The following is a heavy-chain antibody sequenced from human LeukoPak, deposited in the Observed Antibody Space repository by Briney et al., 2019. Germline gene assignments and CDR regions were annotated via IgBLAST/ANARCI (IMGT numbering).Heavy chain of an antibody. CDR3: ARGSVTIFGVVIMPLDY. D-gene: IGHD3-3*01. Sequence: ASVKVSCKASGYTFTSYDINWVRQATGQGLEWMGWMNPNSGNTGYAQKFQGRVTTTRNTSISTAYMELSSLRSEDTAAYYCARGSVTIFGVVIMPLDYWGQGTLVTVSS. CDR1: GYTFTSYD. V-gene: IGHV1-8*01. CDR2: MNPNSGNT. J-gene: IGHJ4*02.